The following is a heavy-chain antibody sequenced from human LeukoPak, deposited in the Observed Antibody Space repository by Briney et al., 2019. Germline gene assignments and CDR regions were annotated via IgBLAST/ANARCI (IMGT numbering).Heavy chain of an antibody. D-gene: IGHD2/OR15-2a*01. J-gene: IGHJ4*02. Sequence: SGGSLRLSCAASGFTFSNAWMSWVRQAPGKGLEWVGRIKSKTDGGTTDYAAPVKGRFTISRDNAKNSLYLQMNSLRAEDTAVYYCASWDQIVGVDYWGQGTLVTVSS. CDR1: GFTFSNAW. V-gene: IGHV3-15*01. CDR3: ASWDQIVGVDY. CDR2: IKSKTDGGTT.